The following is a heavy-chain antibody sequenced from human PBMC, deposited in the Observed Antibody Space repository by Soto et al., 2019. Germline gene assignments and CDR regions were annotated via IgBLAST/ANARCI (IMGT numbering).Heavy chain of an antibody. Sequence: ASVKVSCKASGYTFTSYDMHWVRQAPGQRLEWMGWINAGNGNTKYSQKFQGRVTITRDTSASTAYMELSSLRSEDTAVYYCAHGTMVRGVIIIPYFDYWGQGTLVTVSS. V-gene: IGHV1-3*01. CDR2: INAGNGNT. CDR3: AHGTMVRGVIIIPYFDY. D-gene: IGHD3-10*01. CDR1: GYTFTSYD. J-gene: IGHJ4*02.